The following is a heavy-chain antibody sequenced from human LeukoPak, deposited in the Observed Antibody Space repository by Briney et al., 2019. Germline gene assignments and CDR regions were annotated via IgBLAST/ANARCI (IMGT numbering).Heavy chain of an antibody. Sequence: ASVTVSCKASEYTFTSYDINWVRQATGQGLEWMGWMNPNSGNTGYARKFQGRVTMTRVTSISTAYMELNNLTSEDTAVYYCARGSWGEIAGRKSFEFWGQGSLVTVSS. CDR3: ARGSWGEIAGRKSFEF. D-gene: IGHD6-6*01. CDR2: MNPNSGNT. CDR1: EYTFTSYD. V-gene: IGHV1-8*01. J-gene: IGHJ4*02.